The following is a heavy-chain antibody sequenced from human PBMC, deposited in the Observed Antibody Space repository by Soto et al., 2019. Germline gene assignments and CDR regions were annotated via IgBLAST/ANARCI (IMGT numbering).Heavy chain of an antibody. CDR1: VGTFSSYA. V-gene: IGHV1-69*06. J-gene: IGHJ5*02. CDR3: ARPLGYCSSTSCPPVA. CDR2: IIPIFGTA. D-gene: IGHD2-2*01. Sequence: SVKVSCKASVGTFSSYAISWVRQAPGQGLEWMGGIIPIFGTANYAQKFQGRVTITADKSTSTAYMELSSLRSEDTAVYYCARPLGYCSSTSCPPVAWGQGTLVTVSS.